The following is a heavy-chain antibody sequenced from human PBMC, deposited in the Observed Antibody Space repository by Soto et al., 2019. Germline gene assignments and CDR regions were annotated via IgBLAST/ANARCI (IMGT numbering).Heavy chain of an antibody. J-gene: IGHJ5*02. CDR1: RYTFTSYG. V-gene: IGHV1-18*04. Sequence: ASVKVSCKASRYTFTSYGISWVRQVPGQGLEWMGWISAYNGNTNYAQKLQGRVTLTTDTSTSTAYMELRSLRSDDTALYYCARDWGGYSYGDPYNWFDPWGQGTRVTVSS. CDR2: ISAYNGNT. CDR3: ARDWGGYSYGDPYNWFDP. D-gene: IGHD5-18*01.